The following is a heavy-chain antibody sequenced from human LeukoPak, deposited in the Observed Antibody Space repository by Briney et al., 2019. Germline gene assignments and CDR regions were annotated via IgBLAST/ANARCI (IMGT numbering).Heavy chain of an antibody. CDR3: ARQGSYDNSGYSFDY. Sequence: GESLKISCKASGYSLINHWIGWVRQMPGKGLDWMGIIYPGNADATYSPSFQGQVTISADKSTTTVYLQWSSLKASDTAMYYCARQGSYDNSGYSFDYWGQGKLATVSS. CDR2: IYPGNADA. CDR1: GYSLINHW. V-gene: IGHV5-51*01. D-gene: IGHD3-22*01. J-gene: IGHJ4*02.